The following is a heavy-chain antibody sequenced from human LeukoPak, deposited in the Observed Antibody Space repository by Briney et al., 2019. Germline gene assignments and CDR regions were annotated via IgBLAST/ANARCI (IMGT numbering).Heavy chain of an antibody. D-gene: IGHD6-13*01. Sequence: ASVKVSCKASGFTFTSSAMQWVRQARGQRLEWIGWIVVGSGNTNYAQKFQERVTITRDMSTSTAYMELSSLRSEDTAVYYCAAVIGYSSSWHWDYWGQGTLVTVSS. CDR3: AAVIGYSSSWHWDY. CDR2: IVVGSGNT. V-gene: IGHV1-58*02. J-gene: IGHJ4*02. CDR1: GFTFTSSA.